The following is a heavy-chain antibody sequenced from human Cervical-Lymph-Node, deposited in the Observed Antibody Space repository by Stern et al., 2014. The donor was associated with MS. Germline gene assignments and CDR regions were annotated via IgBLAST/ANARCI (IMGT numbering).Heavy chain of an antibody. CDR2: IYYSGST. CDR3: ARIPSNIAARLPDY. D-gene: IGHD6-6*01. CDR1: GGSISSGGYY. Sequence: QMQLVQSGPGLVKPSQTLSLTCSVSGGSISSGGYYWTWIRQHPGKGLEWIGYIYYSGSTYYNPSLKSRVTISVDTSKNQFSLKLSSVTAADTAVYYCARIPSNIAARLPDYWGQGTLVTVSS. J-gene: IGHJ4*02. V-gene: IGHV4-31*03.